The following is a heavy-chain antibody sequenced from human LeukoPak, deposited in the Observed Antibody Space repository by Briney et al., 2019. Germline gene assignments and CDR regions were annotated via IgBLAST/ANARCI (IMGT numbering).Heavy chain of an antibody. J-gene: IGHJ4*02. CDR1: GYTFTSYG. CDR3: ARVNNEGIPAALDY. V-gene: IGHV1-18*01. Sequence: GASVKVSCKASGYTFTSYGISWVRQAPGQGLEWMGWISAYNGNTNYAQKVQGRVTLTTDTSTTTAYMELRSLRSDDTAVYYCARVNNEGIPAALDYWGQGTLVTVSS. D-gene: IGHD2-2*01. CDR2: ISAYNGNT.